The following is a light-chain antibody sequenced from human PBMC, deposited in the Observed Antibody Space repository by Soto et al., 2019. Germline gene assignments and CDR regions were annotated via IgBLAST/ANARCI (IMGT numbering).Light chain of an antibody. J-gene: IGKJ4*01. CDR3: QQRSEWPLT. CDR2: DAS. V-gene: IGKV3-11*01. CDR1: RTISNY. Sequence: EIVLTQSPGTLCLSPGERATISYRASRTISNYLAWYQQKPGQAPRLLISDASSRAAGIPARFSGSGSGTDFTLTISGLEFEDSAVYYRQQRSEWPLTFGGGTKVEIK.